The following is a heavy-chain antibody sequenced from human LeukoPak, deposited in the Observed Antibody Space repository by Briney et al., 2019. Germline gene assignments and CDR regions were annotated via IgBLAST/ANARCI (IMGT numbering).Heavy chain of an antibody. J-gene: IGHJ4*02. CDR2: ISSSGSTI. V-gene: IGHV3-48*03. CDR1: GFTFSSYE. D-gene: IGHD3-9*01. Sequence: GGSLRLSCAASGFTFSSYEMNWVRQAPGKGLEWVSYISSSGSTIYYADSVKGRFTISRDNAKNSLYLQMSSLRAEDTAVYYCARGGLRYFDWLLPDFDYWGQGTLVTVSS. CDR3: ARGGLRYFDWLLPDFDY.